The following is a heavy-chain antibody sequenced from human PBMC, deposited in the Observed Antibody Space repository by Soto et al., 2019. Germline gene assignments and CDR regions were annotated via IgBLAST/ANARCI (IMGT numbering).Heavy chain of an antibody. CDR2: IFYLGSS. J-gene: IGHJ5*02. CDR3: ARHSLALRKNNWFDP. D-gene: IGHD3-3*02. Sequence: SETLSLTCTVSGDSIISSDFYWGWVRQPPGKGLEWIGSIFYLGSSYYNPSLKSRVTMSVDASKNQFSLRLRSVTAADTALYFCARHSLALRKNNWFDPWGQGIMVTVS. CDR1: GDSIISSDFY. V-gene: IGHV4-39*01.